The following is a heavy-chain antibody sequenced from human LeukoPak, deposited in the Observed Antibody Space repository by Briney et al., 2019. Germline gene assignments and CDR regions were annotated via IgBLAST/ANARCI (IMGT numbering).Heavy chain of an antibody. CDR1: GYTFTSYG. D-gene: IGHD3-22*01. Sequence: ASVKVSCKASGYTFTSYGISWVRQAPGQGFEWMGWISAYNGNTNYAQKLQGRVTMTTDTSTSTAYMELRSLRSDDTAVYYCARVLESELYYYDSSGYYYFDYWGQGTLVTVSS. CDR3: ARVLESELYYYDSSGYYYFDY. J-gene: IGHJ4*02. V-gene: IGHV1-18*01. CDR2: ISAYNGNT.